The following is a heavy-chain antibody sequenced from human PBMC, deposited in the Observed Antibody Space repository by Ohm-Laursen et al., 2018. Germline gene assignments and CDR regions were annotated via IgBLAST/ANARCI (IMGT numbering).Heavy chain of an antibody. Sequence: GSLRLSCAASGFTFNNYAMTWVRQAPGKGLEWVSTITGSGGTTYYADSVKGRFTISRDNSKNTLYLQMNSLRAEDTAVYYCAKASSAYDYNYFDYWGQGTLVTVSS. CDR3: AKASSAYDYNYFDY. J-gene: IGHJ4*01. D-gene: IGHD3-22*01. V-gene: IGHV3-23*01. CDR2: ITGSGGTT. CDR1: GFTFNNYA.